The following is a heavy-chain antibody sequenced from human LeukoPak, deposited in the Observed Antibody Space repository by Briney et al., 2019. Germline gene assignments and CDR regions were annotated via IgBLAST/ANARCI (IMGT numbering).Heavy chain of an antibody. CDR1: GFTFSSYS. D-gene: IGHD3-22*01. V-gene: IGHV3-21*03. CDR2: ISSSSSYI. Sequence: GGSLRLSCAASGFTFSSYSMNWVRQAPGKGLEWVSSISSSSSYIYYADSVKGRFTISRDNAKNSLYLQMNSLKTEDTAVYYCTTSGGHYYDSSYFQHWGQGTLVTVSS. J-gene: IGHJ1*01. CDR3: TTSGGHYYDSSYFQH.